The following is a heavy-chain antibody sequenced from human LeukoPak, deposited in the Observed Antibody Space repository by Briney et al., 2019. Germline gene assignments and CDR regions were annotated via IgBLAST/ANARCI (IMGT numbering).Heavy chain of an antibody. Sequence: SETLSLTCTVSGGSISSSSYYWGWIRQPPGKGLEWIGSIYYSGSAYYNPSLKSRVSISVDTSKNQFSLKLRSVTAADTAVYYCASPMAWAHNRRDSDYWGLGTLVTVSS. J-gene: IGHJ4*02. V-gene: IGHV4-39*07. CDR2: IYYSGSA. CDR3: ASPMAWAHNRRDSDY. CDR1: GGSISSSSYY. D-gene: IGHD5-24*01.